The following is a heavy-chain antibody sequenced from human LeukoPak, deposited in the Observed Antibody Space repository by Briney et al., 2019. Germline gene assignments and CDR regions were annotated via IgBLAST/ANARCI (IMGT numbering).Heavy chain of an antibody. V-gene: IGHV3-30*02. CDR1: GFTFSSHG. CDR3: ARDVQGAFDV. Sequence: GGSLRLSCAVSGFTFSSHGMHWVRQAPGKGLEWVAFIRYDGSNKYYADSVKGRFTISRDNARNSLHLQINSLRAEDTAVYYCARDVQGAFDVWGQGTMVTVSS. J-gene: IGHJ3*01. CDR2: IRYDGSNK.